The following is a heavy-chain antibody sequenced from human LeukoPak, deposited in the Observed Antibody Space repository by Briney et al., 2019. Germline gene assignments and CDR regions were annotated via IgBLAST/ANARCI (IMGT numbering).Heavy chain of an antibody. CDR2: VLSGGNT. CDR1: GDSITSFS. D-gene: IGHD1-26*01. V-gene: IGHV4-4*07. Sequence: PSETLSLTCTVSGDSITSFSWTWIRQTAGKGLEWLGEVLSGGNTDYNPSLKSRVAMSVDTSKNQISLKLSSVTAADTAVYFCVRGTYFYDVSGYFAYWGRGIQVTVSS. CDR3: VRGTYFYDVSGYFAY. J-gene: IGHJ4*02.